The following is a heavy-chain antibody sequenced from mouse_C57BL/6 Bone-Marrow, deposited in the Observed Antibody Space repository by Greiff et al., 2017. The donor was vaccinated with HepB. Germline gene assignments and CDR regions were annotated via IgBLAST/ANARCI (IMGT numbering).Heavy chain of an antibody. J-gene: IGHJ4*01. V-gene: IGHV1-43*01. Sequence: EVQLQQSGPELVKPGASVKISCKASGYSFTGYYMHWVKQSSEKSLEWIGEINPSTGGTSYNQKFKGKATLTVDKSSSTAYMQLKSLTSEDSAVYYCARGGPTTVAYYYAMDYWGQGTSVTVSS. CDR1: GYSFTGYY. D-gene: IGHD1-1*01. CDR2: INPSTGGT. CDR3: ARGGPTTVAYYYAMDY.